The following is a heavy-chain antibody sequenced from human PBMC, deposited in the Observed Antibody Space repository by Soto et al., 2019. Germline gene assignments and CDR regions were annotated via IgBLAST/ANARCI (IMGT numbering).Heavy chain of an antibody. D-gene: IGHD3-10*01. CDR3: AKDWSRAGVGGGVLYCGMAV. CDR1: GFTFSRYG. J-gene: IGHJ6*02. CDR2: ISYDGSNK. V-gene: IGHV3-30*18. Sequence: QVQLVESGGGVVQPGRSLRLSCAASGFTFSRYGMHWVRQVPGKGLEWVAVISYDGSNKYYADSVKGRFTIARDNSKNTLYLQMTSLGAGGTGVYYWAKDWSRAGVGGGVLYCGMAVWGQGTTVTVSS.